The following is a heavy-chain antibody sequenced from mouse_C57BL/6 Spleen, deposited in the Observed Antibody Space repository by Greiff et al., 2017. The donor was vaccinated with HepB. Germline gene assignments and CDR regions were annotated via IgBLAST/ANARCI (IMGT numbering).Heavy chain of an antibody. V-gene: IGHV1-78*01. D-gene: IGHD2-3*01. CDR2: IYPRDGST. CDR1: GYTFTDHT. Sequence: VKLQQSAAELVKPGASVKISCKVSGYTFTDHTIHWMKQRPEQGLEWIGYIYPRDGSTKYNEKFKGKATLTADKSSSTAYMQLNSLTSEDSAVYFCARSGYYRLYAMDYWGQGTSVTVSS. CDR3: ARSGYYRLYAMDY. J-gene: IGHJ4*01.